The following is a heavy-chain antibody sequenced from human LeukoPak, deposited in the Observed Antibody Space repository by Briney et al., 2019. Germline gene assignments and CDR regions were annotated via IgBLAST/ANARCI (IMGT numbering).Heavy chain of an antibody. D-gene: IGHD6-19*01. CDR2: IYPGDSNT. V-gene: IGHV5-51*01. Sequence: GESLKISCRGSGYSFPSYWIGWVRQMPGKGLEWIGIIYPGDSNTRYSPSFQGQVTISADKSLSTAYMQWSSLKASDTAMYYCARYEGPYSSGWYRPPLENYFDYWGQGTLVTVSS. CDR1: GYSFPSYW. J-gene: IGHJ4*02. CDR3: ARYEGPYSSGWYRPPLENYFDY.